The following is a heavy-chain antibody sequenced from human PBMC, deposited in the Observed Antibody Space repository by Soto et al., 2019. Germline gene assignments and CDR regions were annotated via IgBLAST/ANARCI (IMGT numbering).Heavy chain of an antibody. CDR2: IIPIFGTA. D-gene: IGHD2-21*02. Sequence: QVQLVQSGAAVKKPGSSVKVSCKASGGTFSRYAISWLRQAPVQGLEWMGGIIPIFGTANYAQKFQGRVTITADESTSTAYMELSSLRSEDTAVYYCASRLVGVTAIFAFDIWCQGTMVTVSS. CDR1: GGTFSRYA. V-gene: IGHV1-69*01. J-gene: IGHJ3*02. CDR3: ASRLVGVTAIFAFDI.